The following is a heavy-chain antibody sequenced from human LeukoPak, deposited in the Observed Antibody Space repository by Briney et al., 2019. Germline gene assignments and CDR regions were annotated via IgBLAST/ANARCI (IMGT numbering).Heavy chain of an antibody. CDR2: VSYAGTT. J-gene: IGHJ4*01. CDR1: GGSISSGGYS. Sequence: SETLSLTCAVSGGSISSGGYSWSWIRQPPGKGLEWIGYVSYAGTTGYNPSLRSRVTLSVDTSKNHFSLKLTSVTAADTAVYYCARCGYSYGTGYFFDYWGHGSLVTVSS. D-gene: IGHD5-18*01. CDR3: ARCGYSYGTGYFFDY. V-gene: IGHV4-61*03.